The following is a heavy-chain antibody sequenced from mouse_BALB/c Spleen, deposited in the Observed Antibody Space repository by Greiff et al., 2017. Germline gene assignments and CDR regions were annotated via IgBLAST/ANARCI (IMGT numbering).Heavy chain of an antibody. J-gene: IGHJ4*01. CDR3: ARGGNYYYAMDY. Sequence: VQLKESGGGLVKPGGSLKLSCAASGFTFSDYYMYWVRQTPEKRLEWVATISDGGSYTYYPDSVKGRFTISRDNAKNNLYLQMSSLKSEDTAMYYCARGGNYYYAMDYWGQGTSVTVSS. CDR2: ISDGGSYT. D-gene: IGHD2-1*01. CDR1: GFTFSDYY. V-gene: IGHV5-4*02.